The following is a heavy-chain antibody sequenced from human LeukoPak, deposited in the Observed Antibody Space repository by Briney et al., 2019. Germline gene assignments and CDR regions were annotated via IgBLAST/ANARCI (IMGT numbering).Heavy chain of an antibody. CDR2: INPNSGGT. J-gene: IGHJ3*02. CDR3: ARELMVRGVIVALDI. D-gene: IGHD3-10*01. CDR1: GYTFTGYY. Sequence: ASVKVSCKASGYTFTGYYMHWVRQAPGQGLEWMGWINPNSGGTNYAQKFQGRVTMTRDTPISTGYMELSSLRSDDTAVYHCARELMVRGVIVALDIWGQGTMVTVSS. V-gene: IGHV1-2*02.